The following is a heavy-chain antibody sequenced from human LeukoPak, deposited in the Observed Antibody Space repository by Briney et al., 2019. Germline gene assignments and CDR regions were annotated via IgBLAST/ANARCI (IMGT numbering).Heavy chain of an antibody. CDR3: AKDGYYYDSSGYYFDY. J-gene: IGHJ4*02. V-gene: IGHV3-23*01. CDR2: ISGSGGST. CDR1: GFTFSSYA. D-gene: IGHD3-22*01. Sequence: GGSLRLSCAASGFTFSSYAMSWVRQAPGKGLEWVSAISGSGGSTYYADSVKGRFTISRDNSKNTLYLQMNSLRAEDTAVYYCAKDGYYYDSSGYYFDYWGQGTLVTVSS.